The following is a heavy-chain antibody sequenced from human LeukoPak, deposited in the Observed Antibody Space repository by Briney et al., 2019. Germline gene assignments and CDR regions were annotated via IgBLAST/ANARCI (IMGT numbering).Heavy chain of an antibody. CDR2: IKQDGSEK. J-gene: IGHJ4*02. CDR3: ARVQWELRGVGSYFEY. CDR1: GYTFSSYW. D-gene: IGHD1-26*01. Sequence: GGSLRLSCVLSGYTFSSYWMSWVPHALGKGLEWVANIKQDGSEKYYVDSVKGRFTMYRDNAKNSLYLQMNSLRADDTAVYYCARVQWELRGVGSYFEYWGQGALVTVSS. V-gene: IGHV3-7*01.